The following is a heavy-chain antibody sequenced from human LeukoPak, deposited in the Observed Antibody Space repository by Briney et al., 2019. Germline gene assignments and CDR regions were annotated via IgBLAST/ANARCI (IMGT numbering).Heavy chain of an antibody. J-gene: IGHJ5*02. CDR3: ATDRRWELRLGFDP. Sequence: ASVKVSCKVSGYTLTELSMHWVRQAPGKGLEWMVGFDPEDGETIYAQKFQGRVTMTEDTSTDTAYMELSSLRSEDTAVYYCATDRRWELRLGFDPWGQGTLVTVSS. D-gene: IGHD1-26*01. CDR1: GYTLTELS. V-gene: IGHV1-24*01. CDR2: FDPEDGET.